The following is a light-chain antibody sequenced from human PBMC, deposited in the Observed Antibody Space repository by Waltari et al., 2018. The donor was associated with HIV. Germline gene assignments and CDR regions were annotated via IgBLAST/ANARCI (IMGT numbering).Light chain of an antibody. J-gene: IGKJ2*01. CDR2: LAS. V-gene: IGKV2-28*01. CDR3: MQALETPRT. Sequence: IVMTQSPVALVVTLGESASISCTSSQSLLHDNGYNYLDWYMQKPGQPPRLFLHLASIRASGVPDKFSGSGSGRHFTLSISPVEAGDVGIYYCMQALETPRTFGPGTKLETK. CDR1: QSLLHDNGYNY.